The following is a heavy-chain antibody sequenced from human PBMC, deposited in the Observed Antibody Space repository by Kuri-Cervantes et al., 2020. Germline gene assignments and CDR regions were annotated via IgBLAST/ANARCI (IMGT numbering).Heavy chain of an antibody. CDR3: ARAPSMSLLYLQH. CDR2: IYHSGST. J-gene: IGHJ1*01. D-gene: IGHD2/OR15-2a*01. V-gene: IGHV4-30-2*01. CDR1: GGSISSGGYS. Sequence: SQTLSLTCAVSGGSISSGGYSWSWIRQPPGKGLEWIGYIYHSGSTYYNPSLKSRVTISVDRSKNQFSLKLSSVTAADTAVYYCARAPSMSLLYLQHWGQGTLVTVSS.